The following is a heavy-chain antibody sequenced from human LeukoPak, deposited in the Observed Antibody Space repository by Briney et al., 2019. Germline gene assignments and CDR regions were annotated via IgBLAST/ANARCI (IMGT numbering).Heavy chain of an antibody. Sequence: PSETLSLTCTVSGGSISSYYWSWIRQPPGKGLEWIGYIYYSGTTNYNPSLKSRVTMSVDTSKNQFSLKLSSVTAADTAVYYCAVGYSSSWYTYWGQGTLVTVSS. CDR1: GGSISSYY. CDR2: IYYSGTT. CDR3: AVGYSSSWYTY. D-gene: IGHD6-13*01. V-gene: IGHV4-59*12. J-gene: IGHJ4*02.